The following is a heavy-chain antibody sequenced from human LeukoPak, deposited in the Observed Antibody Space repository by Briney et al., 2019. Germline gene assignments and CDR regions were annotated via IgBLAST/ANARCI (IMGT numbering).Heavy chain of an antibody. D-gene: IGHD2-2*01. CDR3: AREDQLLDNWFDP. J-gene: IGHJ5*02. Sequence: GGSLRLSCAASGFTFSSYWMSWVRQAPGKGLEWVANIKQDGSEKYYVDSVKGRFTISRDNAKNSLYLQMNSLRAEDTAVYYCAREDQLLDNWFDPWGQGTLVTVSS. CDR1: GFTFSSYW. V-gene: IGHV3-7*01. CDR2: IKQDGSEK.